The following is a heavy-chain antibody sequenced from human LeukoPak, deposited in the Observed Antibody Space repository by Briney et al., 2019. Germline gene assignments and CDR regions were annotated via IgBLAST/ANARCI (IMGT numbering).Heavy chain of an antibody. V-gene: IGHV3-21*01. CDR1: GGSISSGG. J-gene: IGHJ4*02. CDR3: ARDIVAGTNY. CDR2: ISSSSSYI. Sequence: ETLSLTCTVSGGSISSGGYYWSWIRQAPGKGLEWVSSISSSSSYIYYADSVKGRFTISRDNAKNSLYLQMNSLRAEDTAVYYCARDIVAGTNYWGQGTLVTVSS. D-gene: IGHD6-19*01.